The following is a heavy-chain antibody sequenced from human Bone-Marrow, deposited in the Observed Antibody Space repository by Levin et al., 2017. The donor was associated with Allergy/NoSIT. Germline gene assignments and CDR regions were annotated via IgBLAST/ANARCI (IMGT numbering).Heavy chain of an antibody. CDR3: GSHGGQSRGYYFDS. Sequence: GESLKISCTASGFTFSNYGMSWVRQAPGKGLEWVSAISGSGDRTYYADSVKGRFTISRDNPQNTLYLQMNSLRGEDTAVYYCGSHGGQSRGYYFDSWGQGTLVTVSS. CDR2: ISGSGDRT. J-gene: IGHJ4*02. CDR1: GFTFSNYG. D-gene: IGHD6-19*01. V-gene: IGHV3-23*01.